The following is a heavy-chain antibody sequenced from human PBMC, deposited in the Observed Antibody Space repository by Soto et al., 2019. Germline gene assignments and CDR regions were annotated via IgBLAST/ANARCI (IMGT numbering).Heavy chain of an antibody. Sequence: KTSETLSLTCAGYGGSFSGYYWSWIRQPPGKGLEWIGEINHSGSTNYNPSLKSRVTISVDTSKNQFSLKLSSVTAADTAVYYCARGSIAAVHNWFDPWGQGTLVTVSS. CDR3: ARGSIAAVHNWFDP. CDR1: GGSFSGYY. J-gene: IGHJ5*02. D-gene: IGHD6-6*01. CDR2: INHSGST. V-gene: IGHV4-34*01.